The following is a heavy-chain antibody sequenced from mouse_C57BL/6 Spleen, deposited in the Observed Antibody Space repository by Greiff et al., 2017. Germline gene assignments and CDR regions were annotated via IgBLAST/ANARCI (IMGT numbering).Heavy chain of an antibody. CDR2: ISYDGSN. J-gene: IGHJ1*03. V-gene: IGHV3-6*01. D-gene: IGHD2-4*01. Sequence: DVKLQESGPGLVKPSQSLSLTCSVTGYSITSGYYWNWIRQFPGNKLEWMGYISYDGSNNYNPSLKNRISITRDTSKNQFFLKLNSVTTEDTATYYCARENDYDAWYFDVWGTGTTVTVSS. CDR3: ARENDYDAWYFDV. CDR1: GYSITSGYY.